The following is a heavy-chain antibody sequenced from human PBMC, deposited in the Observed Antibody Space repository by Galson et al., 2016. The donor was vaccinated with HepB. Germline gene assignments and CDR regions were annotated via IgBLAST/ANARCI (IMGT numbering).Heavy chain of an antibody. J-gene: IGHJ4*02. V-gene: IGHV1-18*01. CDR1: GYTFTIYG. CDR2: ISTSSGNT. Sequence: QSGAEVKEAGASVKVSCKASGYTFTIYGITWVRQAPGQGLEWMGWISTSSGNTNYAQKLQARVTMTTDTSTSTVYMELRSLRSDDTAVYYCARDQDYYYERSGSLGGFDYWGQGTVVTVSS. CDR3: ARDQDYYYERSGSLGGFDY. D-gene: IGHD3-22*01.